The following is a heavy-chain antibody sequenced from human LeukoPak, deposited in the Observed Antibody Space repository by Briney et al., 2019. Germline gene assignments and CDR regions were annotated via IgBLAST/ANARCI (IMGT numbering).Heavy chain of an antibody. V-gene: IGHV4-59*12. J-gene: IGHJ6*02. Sequence: SETLSLTCTVSGGSISSYYWSWIRQPPGKGLEWIGYIYYSGSTNYNPSLKSRVTISVDTSKNQFSLKLSSVTAADTAVYYCARVRESSSSYGMDVWGQGTTVTVSS. CDR3: ARVRESSSSYGMDV. CDR1: GGSISSYY. D-gene: IGHD6-13*01. CDR2: IYYSGST.